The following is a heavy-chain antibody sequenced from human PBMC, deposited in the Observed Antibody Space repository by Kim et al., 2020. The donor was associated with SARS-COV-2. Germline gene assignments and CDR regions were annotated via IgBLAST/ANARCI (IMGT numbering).Heavy chain of an antibody. D-gene: IGHD2-2*02. J-gene: IGHJ6*02. CDR2: INHSGST. CDR1: GGSLSGYH. CDR3: ARGRAGVVPSPILGIGPYFEFYALDF. V-gene: IGHV4-34*01. Sequence: SETLSLTCAVYGGSLSGYHWTWIRQAPGKGLEWIGEINHSGSTNCNPSFKSRVTTSLDGTKNQFSLNLRSVTAADTAADYCARGRAGVVPSPILGIGPYFEFYALDFWAQGTTVTVSS.